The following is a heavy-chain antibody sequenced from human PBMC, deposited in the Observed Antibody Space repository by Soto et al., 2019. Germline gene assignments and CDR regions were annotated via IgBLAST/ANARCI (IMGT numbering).Heavy chain of an antibody. D-gene: IGHD4-17*01. Sequence: SGGSPRLSCVVSGFSFSDYYMSWIRQAPGKGLEWISYISNTGSTKYYADSVKGRFTISRDNAKNSLYLQMNSLRGEDTAVYYCARDYYGDYILDYWGQGTLVTVSS. J-gene: IGHJ4*02. CDR2: ISNTGSTK. CDR3: ARDYYGDYILDY. V-gene: IGHV3-11*01. CDR1: GFSFSDYY.